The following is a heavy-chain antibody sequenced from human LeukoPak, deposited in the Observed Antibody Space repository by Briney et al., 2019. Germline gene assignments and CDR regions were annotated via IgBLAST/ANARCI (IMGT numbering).Heavy chain of an antibody. CDR3: ARARYYDSTGYGAFDI. J-gene: IGHJ3*02. CDR2: IYSGGST. Sequence: GGSLRLSCAASGFTVSSNYMSWVRQAPGKGLEWVSAIYSGGSTYYADSVKGRFSIPRDNSKNTLYLQMNSLRAEDTAVYYCARARYYDSTGYGAFDIWGQGTMVTVSS. D-gene: IGHD3-22*01. CDR1: GFTVSSNY. V-gene: IGHV3-53*01.